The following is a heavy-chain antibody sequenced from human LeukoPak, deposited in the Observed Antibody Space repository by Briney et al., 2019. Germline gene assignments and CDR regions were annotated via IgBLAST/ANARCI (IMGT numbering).Heavy chain of an antibody. Sequence: PGGSLRLSCAASGFTFSSYGMHWVRQAPGKGLEWVAFIRYDGSNKYYADSVKGRFTISRDNSKNTLYLQMNSLRAEDTAVYYCAKDPRYCSSTSCYTRNYYYYYYMDVWGKGTTVTISS. J-gene: IGHJ6*03. CDR2: IRYDGSNK. CDR3: AKDPRYCSSTSCYTRNYYYYYYMDV. D-gene: IGHD2-2*02. CDR1: GFTFSSYG. V-gene: IGHV3-30*02.